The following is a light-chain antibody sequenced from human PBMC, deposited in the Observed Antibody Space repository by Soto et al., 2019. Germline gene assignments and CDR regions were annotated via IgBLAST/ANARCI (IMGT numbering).Light chain of an antibody. V-gene: IGKV3-15*01. J-gene: IGKJ1*01. CDR3: QQYNNWTRT. CDR2: GAS. Sequence: EIVITQSPATRSVSPGERATLSCRASQSVGSNLAWYQQKPGQAPRLLIYGASTRATGIPARFSGSGSGTDFTLTISSLKSEDFAVYYCQQYNNWTRTFGQGTKVDIK. CDR1: QSVGSN.